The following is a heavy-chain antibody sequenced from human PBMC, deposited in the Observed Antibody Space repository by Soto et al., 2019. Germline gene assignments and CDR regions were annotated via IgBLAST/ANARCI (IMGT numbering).Heavy chain of an antibody. V-gene: IGHV3-74*01. J-gene: IGHJ4*02. CDR2: IKHDRTLT. Sequence: PGGSLRLSCEASGFAFSHYWMHWVRQAPGKGLEWVSYIKHDRTLTSDADSVQGHFTISRDNAKNTLYLQINRHREEVTGVYYCARDNTWSYDYWGQGILVTVSS. D-gene: IGHD2-8*02. CDR3: ARDNTWSYDY. CDR1: GFAFSHYW.